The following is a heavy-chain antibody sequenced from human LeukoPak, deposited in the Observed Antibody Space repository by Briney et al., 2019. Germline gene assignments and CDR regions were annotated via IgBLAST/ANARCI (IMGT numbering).Heavy chain of an antibody. CDR1: GGSISSSNW. Sequence: SETLSLTCAVSGGSISSSNWWSWVRQPPGKGLEWIGSIYYSGSTYYNPSLKSRVTISVGTSKNQFSLKLSSVTAADTAVYYCARHGGDYWGQGTLVTVSS. CDR3: ARHGGDY. J-gene: IGHJ4*02. D-gene: IGHD3-16*01. V-gene: IGHV4-39*01. CDR2: IYYSGST.